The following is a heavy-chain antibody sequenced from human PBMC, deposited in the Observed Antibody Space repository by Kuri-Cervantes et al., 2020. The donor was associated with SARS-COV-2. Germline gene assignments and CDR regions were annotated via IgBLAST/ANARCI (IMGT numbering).Heavy chain of an antibody. CDR1: GFTFSSYA. D-gene: IGHD2-21*01. J-gene: IGHJ4*02. Sequence: GESLKISCAASGFTFSSYAMSWVRQAPGKGLEWVSAISGSGGSTYYADSVKGRFTISRDNSKNTLYQQMNSLRAEDTAVYYCAKTPIVVVIAITYYFDYWGQGTLVTVSS. CDR3: AKTPIVVVIAITYYFDY. CDR2: ISGSGGST. V-gene: IGHV3-23*01.